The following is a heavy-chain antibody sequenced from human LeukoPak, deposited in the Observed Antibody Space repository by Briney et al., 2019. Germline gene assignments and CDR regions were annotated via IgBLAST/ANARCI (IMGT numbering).Heavy chain of an antibody. CDR3: ARAYQNYGSGSYPLYFDY. V-gene: IGHV1-24*01. Sequence: ASVKVSCKVSGYTLTELSMHWVRQAPGKGLEWMGGFDPEDGETIYAQKFQGRVTMTEDTSTDTAYMELSSLRSEDTAVYYCARAYQNYGSGSYPLYFDYWGQGTLVTVSS. CDR1: GYTLTELS. J-gene: IGHJ4*02. D-gene: IGHD3-10*01. CDR2: FDPEDGET.